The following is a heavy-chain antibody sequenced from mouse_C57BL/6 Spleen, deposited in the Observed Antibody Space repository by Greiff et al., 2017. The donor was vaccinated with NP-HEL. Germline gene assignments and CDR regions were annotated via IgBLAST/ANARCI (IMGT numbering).Heavy chain of an antibody. CDR2: INPNNGGT. D-gene: IGHD2-2*01. CDR1: GYTFTDYN. J-gene: IGHJ2*01. CDR3: ARSDGYAYFDY. Sequence: VQLQQSGPELVKPGASVKISCKASGYTFTDYNMDWVNQSHGKSLEWIGDINPNNGGTIYNHKFKGKATFTVDKSTSTAYMEIRSLTSEDTAVXYGARSDGYAYFDYWGQGTTRTVSS. V-gene: IGHV1-18*01.